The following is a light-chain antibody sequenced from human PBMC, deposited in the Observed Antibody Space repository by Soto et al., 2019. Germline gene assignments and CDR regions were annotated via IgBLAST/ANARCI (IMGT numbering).Light chain of an antibody. CDR3: QSYHPGLDGPYVI. Sequence: QSVLTQPPSVSGAPGQRVTISCTGSSSNIGAGYDVHWYQQLPGTAPRLLIYTNTNRPSGVPDRFSGSKSGTSASLAITGLQAEDEADYYCQSYHPGLDGPYVIFGGGTKLTVL. V-gene: IGLV1-40*01. CDR2: TNT. J-gene: IGLJ2*01. CDR1: SSNIGAGYD.